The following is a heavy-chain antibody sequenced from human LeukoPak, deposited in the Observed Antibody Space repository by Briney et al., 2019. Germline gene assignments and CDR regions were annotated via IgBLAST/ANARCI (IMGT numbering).Heavy chain of an antibody. D-gene: IGHD2-15*01. CDR1: GFTFSSYW. Sequence: GGSLRLSCAASGFTFSSYWMHWVRQAPGKGLVWVSRINSDGSSTSYADSVKGRFTISRDNAKNSLYLQMNSLRAEDTAVYYCARGTYCSGGSCYSFDYWGQGTLVTVSS. V-gene: IGHV3-74*01. J-gene: IGHJ4*02. CDR2: INSDGSST. CDR3: ARGTYCSGGSCYSFDY.